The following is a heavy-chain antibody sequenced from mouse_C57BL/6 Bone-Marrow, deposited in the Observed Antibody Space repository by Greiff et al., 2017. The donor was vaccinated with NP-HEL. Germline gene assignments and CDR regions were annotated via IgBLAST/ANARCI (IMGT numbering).Heavy chain of an antibody. D-gene: IGHD2-3*01. Sequence: VQVVESGPGLVAPSQSLSITCTVSGFSLTSYGVHWVRQPPGKGLEWLVVIWSAGSTTYNSALKSRLSISKDNSKSQVFLKMNSRQTDDTAMYYCARHDGYSYYYAMDDWGQGTSVTVSS. J-gene: IGHJ4*01. CDR2: IWSAGST. CDR3: ARHDGYSYYYAMDD. V-gene: IGHV2-6-1*01. CDR1: GFSLTSYG.